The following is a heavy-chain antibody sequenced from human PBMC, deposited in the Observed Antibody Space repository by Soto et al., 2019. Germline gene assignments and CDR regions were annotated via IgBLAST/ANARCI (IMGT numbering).Heavy chain of an antibody. Sequence: ASVKVSCKASGYTFTSYGISWVRQAPGQGLEWMGWISAYNGNTNYAQKLQGRVTMTTDTSTSTAYMELRSLRSDDTAVYYCARDRMIGYCSGGSCYSYAFDIWGQGTMVTVSS. J-gene: IGHJ3*02. D-gene: IGHD2-15*01. CDR2: ISAYNGNT. V-gene: IGHV1-18*01. CDR1: GYTFTSYG. CDR3: ARDRMIGYCSGGSCYSYAFDI.